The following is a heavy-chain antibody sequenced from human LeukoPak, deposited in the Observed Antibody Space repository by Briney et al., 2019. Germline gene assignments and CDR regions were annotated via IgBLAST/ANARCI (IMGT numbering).Heavy chain of an antibody. CDR2: IWYDGSNK. CDR3: AKMEGQRLYDYCMDV. V-gene: IGHV3-33*03. J-gene: IGHJ6*03. D-gene: IGHD3-3*01. CDR1: GFTFSSYG. Sequence: GRSLRLSCAASGFTFSSYGMHWVRQAPGKGLEWVAVIWYDGSNKYYADSVKGRFTISRDKSKNTLYLQMNSLRADDTALYYCAKMEGQRLYDYCMDVWGKGTTVTVSS.